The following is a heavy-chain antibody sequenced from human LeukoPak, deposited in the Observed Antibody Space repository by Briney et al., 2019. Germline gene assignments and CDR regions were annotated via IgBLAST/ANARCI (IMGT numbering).Heavy chain of an antibody. CDR1: GFSVGTKY. CDR2: LYSGADT. J-gene: IGHJ2*01. Sequence: PGGSLTLSCAASGFSVGTKYMNWVRQAPGKGLEWVSILYSGADTYYTDPVKGRFTISRDSSKNTLFLHMNSLRADDTAIYYCARVGDHYHWYFDLWGRGTRVSVSS. D-gene: IGHD3-10*01. CDR3: ARVGDHYHWYFDL. V-gene: IGHV3-53*01.